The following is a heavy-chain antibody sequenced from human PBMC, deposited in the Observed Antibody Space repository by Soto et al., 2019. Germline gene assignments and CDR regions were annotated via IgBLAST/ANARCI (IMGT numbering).Heavy chain of an antibody. V-gene: IGHV4-30-4*01. CDR3: ARGGTTVTTTPYYYYYSGMGV. J-gene: IGHJ6*02. Sequence: SETLSLTCTVSGGSISSGDYYWSWIRQPPGKGLEWIGYIYYSGSTYYNPSLKSRVTISVDTSKNQFSLKLSSVTAADTAVYYCARGGTTVTTTPYYYYYSGMGVWGQGTTVTVSS. CDR2: IYYSGST. CDR1: GGSISSGDYY. D-gene: IGHD4-17*01.